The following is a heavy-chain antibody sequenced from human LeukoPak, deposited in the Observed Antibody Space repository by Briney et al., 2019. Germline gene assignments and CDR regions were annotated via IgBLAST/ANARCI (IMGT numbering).Heavy chain of an antibody. CDR1: GGSFSGYY. D-gene: IGHD1-14*01. Sequence: SETLSLTCAVYGGSFSGYYWSWIRQPPGKGLEWIGEINHSGSTNYNPPLKSRVTISVDTSKNQFSLKLSSVTAADTAVYYCARGRIKDYWGQGTLVTVSS. J-gene: IGHJ4*02. V-gene: IGHV4-34*01. CDR2: INHSGST. CDR3: ARGRIKDY.